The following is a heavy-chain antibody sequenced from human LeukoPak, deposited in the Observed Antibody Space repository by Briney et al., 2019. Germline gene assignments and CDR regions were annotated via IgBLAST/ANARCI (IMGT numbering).Heavy chain of an antibody. CDR2: IETDGSST. J-gene: IGHJ4*02. CDR1: GFTFSSYW. D-gene: IGHD6-19*01. V-gene: IGHV3-74*01. Sequence: GGSLRLSCAASGFTFSSYWMHWVRQAPGKGLVWVSRIETDGSSTNYADSVKGRFTISRDNAKNTLYLQMNSLRAEDTAVYYCARDPSAVTGYFDYWGQGTLVTFSS. CDR3: ARDPSAVTGYFDY.